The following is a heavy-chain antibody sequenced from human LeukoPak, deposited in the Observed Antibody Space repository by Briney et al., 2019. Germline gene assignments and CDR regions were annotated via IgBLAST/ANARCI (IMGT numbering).Heavy chain of an antibody. CDR2: VDPKNGGT. CDR3: GASRFEEGVDH. J-gene: IGHJ5*02. CDR1: RCTFTDYY. Sequence: AAVNLSSKASRCTFTDYYIHWVQPAPAKGLEWMGRVDPKNGGTIYADKFQGRVTITADTSTDTAYMELSSLRSEDTAVYYCGASRFEEGVDHWGQGTLVTVSS. V-gene: IGHV1-69-2*01. D-gene: IGHD3-16*01.